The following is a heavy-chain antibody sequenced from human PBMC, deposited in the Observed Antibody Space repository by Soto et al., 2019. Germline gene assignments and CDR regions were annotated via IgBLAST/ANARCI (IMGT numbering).Heavy chain of an antibody. V-gene: IGHV4-34*01. Sequence: SETLSLTCAVYGGSFSGYYWSWIRQPPGKGLEWIGEINHSGSTNYNPSLKSRVTISVDTSKNQFSLKLSSVTAADTAVYYCARQVQWLAAFDYWGQGTLVTVSS. J-gene: IGHJ4*02. CDR1: GGSFSGYY. CDR3: ARQVQWLAAFDY. D-gene: IGHD6-19*01. CDR2: INHSGST.